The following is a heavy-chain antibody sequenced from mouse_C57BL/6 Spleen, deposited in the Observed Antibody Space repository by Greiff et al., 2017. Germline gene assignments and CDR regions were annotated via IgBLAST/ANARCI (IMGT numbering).Heavy chain of an antibody. Sequence: VQLQESGAELVKPGASVKISCKASGYAFSSYWMNWVKQRPGKGLEWIGQIYPGDGDTNYNGKFKGKATLTADKSSSTAYMQLSSLTSEDSAVYFCARGAQATWFAYWGQGTLVTVSA. CDR1: GYAFSSYW. J-gene: IGHJ3*01. V-gene: IGHV1-80*01. CDR2: IYPGDGDT. CDR3: ARGAQATWFAY. D-gene: IGHD3-2*02.